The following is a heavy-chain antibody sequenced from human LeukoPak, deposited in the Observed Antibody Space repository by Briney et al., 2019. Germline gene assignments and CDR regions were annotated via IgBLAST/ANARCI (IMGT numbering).Heavy chain of an antibody. CDR1: GYTFTSYY. CDR3: ARGITIFGAVTLPLNY. D-gene: IGHD3-3*01. CDR2: INPSGGST. Sequence: ASVKVSCKASGYTFTSYYMHWVRQAPGQGLELMGIINPSGGSTSYAQKFQGRVTMTRDTSTSTVYMELSSLRPEDTAVYYCARGITIFGAVTLPLNYWGQGTLVTVSS. J-gene: IGHJ4*02. V-gene: IGHV1-46*01.